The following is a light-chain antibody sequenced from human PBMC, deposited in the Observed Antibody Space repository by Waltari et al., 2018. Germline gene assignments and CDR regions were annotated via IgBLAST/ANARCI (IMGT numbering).Light chain of an antibody. Sequence: DIVMTQSPDSLTVSLGERATINCKSSPSVLYSSNNKNYLAWYQQKPGQPPKLLLYWASTRESGVPDRFSGSGSGTDSNLTISSLKAEDVAVYYCQQYYSTLPTFGPGTKVDIK. V-gene: IGKV4-1*01. CDR3: QQYYSTLPT. CDR2: WAS. J-gene: IGKJ3*01. CDR1: PSVLYSSNNKNY.